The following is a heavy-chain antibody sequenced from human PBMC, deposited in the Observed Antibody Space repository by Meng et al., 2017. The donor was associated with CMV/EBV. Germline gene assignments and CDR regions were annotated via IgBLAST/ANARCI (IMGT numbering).Heavy chain of an antibody. V-gene: IGHV1-69*05. J-gene: IGHJ6*02. CDR2: IIPIFGTA. D-gene: IGHD2-2*01. CDR3: ARDGGYCSSTSCSLEDYYYYGMDV. CDR1: GGTFSSYA. Sequence: SVKISCKAAGGTFSSYAISWVRQAPGQGLEGMGGIIPIFGTANYAQKFQGRVTITTDESTSTAYMELSSLRSEDTAVYYCARDGGYCSSTSCSLEDYYYYGMDVWGQGTTVTVSS.